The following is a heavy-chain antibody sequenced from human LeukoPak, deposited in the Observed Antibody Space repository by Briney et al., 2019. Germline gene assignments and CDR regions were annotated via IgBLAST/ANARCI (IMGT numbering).Heavy chain of an antibody. V-gene: IGHV3-23*01. CDR3: AKDLWLLPPPKDDY. D-gene: IGHD5-12*01. CDR2: ISSNCDSI. CDR1: GFTFRTYA. J-gene: IGHJ4*02. Sequence: GGSLRLSCAASGFTFRTYAMIWVRESPGKALKWVSGISSNCDSIFYADSEKGRFTIYRDISKSTLSLQMNSIKAEDTAVYYSAKDLWLLPPPKDDYWGQGTLVTVSS.